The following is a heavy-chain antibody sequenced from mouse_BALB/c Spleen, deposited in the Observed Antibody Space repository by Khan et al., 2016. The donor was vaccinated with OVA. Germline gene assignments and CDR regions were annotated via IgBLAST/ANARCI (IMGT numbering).Heavy chain of an antibody. J-gene: IGHJ3*01. D-gene: IGHD2-12*01. CDR3: ARNSYRYDFTY. Sequence: QVQLQQPGPGLVQPSQSLSITCTVSGFSLTTYGIHWVRQSPGKGLEWLGVIWSGGTTDYNAPFISRLSFSKDNSKSQVFFKMNSLQADDTAMYYCARNSYRYDFTYWGQGTLVTVSA. CDR2: IWSGGTT. CDR1: GFSLTTYG. V-gene: IGHV2-2*01.